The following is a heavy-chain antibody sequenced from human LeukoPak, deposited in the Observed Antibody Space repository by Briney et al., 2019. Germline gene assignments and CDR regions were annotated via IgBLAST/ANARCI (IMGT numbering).Heavy chain of an antibody. CDR2: IYHSGST. CDR3: ARGRGGTEAFDT. J-gene: IGHJ3*02. Sequence: SETLSLTCAVSGYSISSGYYWGWIRQPPGKGLEWIGSIYHSGSTYYNPSLKSRVTISVDTSKNQFSLKLSSVTAADTAVYYCARGRGGTEAFDTWGQGTMVTVSS. V-gene: IGHV4-38-2*01. CDR1: GYSISSGYY. D-gene: IGHD1-1*01.